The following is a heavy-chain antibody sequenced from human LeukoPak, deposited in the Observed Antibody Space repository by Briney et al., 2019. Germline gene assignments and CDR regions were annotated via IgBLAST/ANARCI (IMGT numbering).Heavy chain of an antibody. J-gene: IGHJ4*02. Sequence: GGSLRLSCAASGFSFSGYGMHWVRQAPGKGLEWVAFIRYDGSNEYYADSVKGRFTISRDKSKNTLSLQMNSLRAEDTAVYYCARGPRSSWYRSYYFDYWGQGTLVTVSS. D-gene: IGHD6-13*01. CDR1: GFSFSGYG. CDR2: IRYDGSNE. V-gene: IGHV3-30*02. CDR3: ARGPRSSWYRSYYFDY.